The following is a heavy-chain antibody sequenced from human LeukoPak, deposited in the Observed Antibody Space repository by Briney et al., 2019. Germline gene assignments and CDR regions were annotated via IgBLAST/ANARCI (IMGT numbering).Heavy chain of an antibody. CDR3: ARSSGYSYYYYMDV. CDR2: ITPILGAA. V-gene: IGHV1-69*05. D-gene: IGHD3-22*01. J-gene: IGHJ6*03. Sequence: SVKVSCKASGGTFSSYAISWVRQAPGHGLEWMGGITPILGAANYAPKFQGRVTITTDESTSTAYMELSSLRSEDTAIYYCARSSGYSYYYYMDVWGKGTTVTVSS. CDR1: GGTFSSYA.